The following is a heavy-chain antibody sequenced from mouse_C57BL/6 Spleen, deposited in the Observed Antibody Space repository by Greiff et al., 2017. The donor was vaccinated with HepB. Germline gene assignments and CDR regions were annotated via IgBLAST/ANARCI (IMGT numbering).Heavy chain of an antibody. J-gene: IGHJ4*01. CDR2: INPSNGGT. V-gene: IGHV1-53*01. D-gene: IGHD2-4*01. CDR1: GYTFTSYW. CDR3: ASGGLRLYAMDY. Sequence: QVQLQQSGTELVKPGASVKLSCKASGYTFTSYWMHWVKQRPGQGLEWIGNINPSNGGTNYNEKFKSKATLTVDKSSSTAYMQLSSLTSEDSAVYYCASGGLRLYAMDYWGQGTSVTVSS.